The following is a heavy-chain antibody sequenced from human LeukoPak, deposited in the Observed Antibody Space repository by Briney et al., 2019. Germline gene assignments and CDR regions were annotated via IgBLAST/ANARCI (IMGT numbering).Heavy chain of an antibody. Sequence: SETLSLTCTVSGGSISSYYWSWIRQPPGKGLEWIGYIYSSGSTNYNPSLKSRVTISVDTSKNQFSLKLSSLTAADTAVYYCARGYSYYFESWGQGTLVTVSS. D-gene: IGHD5-18*01. CDR3: ARGYSYYFES. CDR1: GGSISSYY. CDR2: IYSSGST. V-gene: IGHV4-59*01. J-gene: IGHJ4*02.